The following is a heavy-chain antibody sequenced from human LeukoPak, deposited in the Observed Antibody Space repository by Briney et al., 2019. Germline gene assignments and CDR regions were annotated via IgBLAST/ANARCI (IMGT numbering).Heavy chain of an antibody. Sequence: ASVQVSCKASGGTFSSYAISWVRQAPGQGLEWMGRIIPIFGIANYAQKFQGRVTITADKSTSTAYMELSSLRSEDTAVYYCARKTNDYGDYGGGAYYYGMDVWGQGTTVTVSS. D-gene: IGHD4-17*01. J-gene: IGHJ6*02. CDR3: ARKTNDYGDYGGGAYYYGMDV. V-gene: IGHV1-69*04. CDR1: GGTFSSYA. CDR2: IIPIFGIA.